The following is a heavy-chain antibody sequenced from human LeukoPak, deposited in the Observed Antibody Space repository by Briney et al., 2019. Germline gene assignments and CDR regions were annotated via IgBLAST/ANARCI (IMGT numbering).Heavy chain of an antibody. D-gene: IGHD4-11*01. V-gene: IGHV3-21*01. CDR2: ISDSRDYI. Sequence: GGSLRLSCAASGFTFSRYSMNWVRQAPGKGLEWVSSISDSRDYIYYADSVKGRFTISTDNAKNSLSLQMNSLRAEDTAVYYCARGGKLDYPFDYWGQGTLVTVSS. CDR1: GFTFSRYS. CDR3: ARGGKLDYPFDY. J-gene: IGHJ4*02.